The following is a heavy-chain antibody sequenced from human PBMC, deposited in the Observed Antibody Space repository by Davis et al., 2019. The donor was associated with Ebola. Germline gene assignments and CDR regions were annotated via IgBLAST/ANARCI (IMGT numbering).Heavy chain of an antibody. Sequence: GESLKISCTGSGYSFTSYWIGWVLQTPRPSLFFSSILYPVDSYTRYSPSFQGQVTISADKSISTAYLQWSSLKASDTAMYYCARGTDGYNPGGYFDSWGQGTLVTVSS. V-gene: IGHV5-51*01. J-gene: IGHJ4*02. CDR1: GYSFTSYW. CDR3: ARGTDGYNPGGYFDS. D-gene: IGHD5-24*01. CDR2: LYPVDSYT.